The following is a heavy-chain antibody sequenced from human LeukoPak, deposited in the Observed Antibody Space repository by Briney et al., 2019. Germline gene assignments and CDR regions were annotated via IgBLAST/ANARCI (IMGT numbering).Heavy chain of an antibody. D-gene: IGHD3-10*01. V-gene: IGHV3-23*01. CDR1: GFTFSSYW. CDR2: ISGSGGST. J-gene: IGHJ3*02. CDR3: AKDEGWFGELRKGAFHI. Sequence: GGSLRLSCAASGFTFSSYWMSWVRRAPGKGLEWVSAISGSGGSTYYADSVKGRFTISRDNSKNTLYLQMNSLRAEDTAVSYCAKDEGWFGELRKGAFHIWGQGAMVTVSS.